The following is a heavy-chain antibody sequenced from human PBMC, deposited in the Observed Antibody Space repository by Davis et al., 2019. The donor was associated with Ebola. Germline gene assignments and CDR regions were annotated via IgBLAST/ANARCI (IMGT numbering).Heavy chain of an antibody. J-gene: IGHJ4*02. CDR3: AKDRLLSSSWASFDY. V-gene: IGHV3-11*06. D-gene: IGHD6-13*01. CDR2: ISSSASYK. Sequence: SLKISCAASGFPFSNSDMHLIREAPGKGPAWVSSISSSASYKNYADSVKGRFTISRDDAKKSLYLQMNSLRAEDTAVYYCAKDRLLSSSWASFDYWGQGTLVTVSS. CDR1: GFPFSNSD.